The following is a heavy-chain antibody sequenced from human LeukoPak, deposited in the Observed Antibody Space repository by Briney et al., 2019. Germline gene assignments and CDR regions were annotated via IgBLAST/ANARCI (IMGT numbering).Heavy chain of an antibody. CDR3: ARGSSSWYGGVFDY. V-gene: IGHV1-8*01. CDR2: INPNSGNT. J-gene: IGHJ4*02. CDR1: GYTFTSYD. D-gene: IGHD6-13*01. Sequence: ASVKVSCKASGYTFTSYDINWVRQATGQGLEWMGWINPNSGNTGYAQKFQGRVTMTRNTSISTAYMELSSLRSEDTAVYYCARGSSSWYGGVFDYWGQGTLVTVSS.